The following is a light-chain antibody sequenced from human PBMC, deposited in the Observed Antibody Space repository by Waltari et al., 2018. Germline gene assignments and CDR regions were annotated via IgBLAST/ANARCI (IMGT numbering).Light chain of an antibody. CDR2: DVN. V-gene: IGLV2-14*03. CDR3: SSYTSSSTL. Sequence: QSALTQPASVSGSPGQSITISCTGTSSDVGGYNYVSWYQQHPDKAPKLMIYDVNNRAAGVSNRCSGSKSGNTASLTISGLQAEDEADYYCSSYTSSSTLFGGGTKLTVL. CDR1: SSDVGGYNY. J-gene: IGLJ2*01.